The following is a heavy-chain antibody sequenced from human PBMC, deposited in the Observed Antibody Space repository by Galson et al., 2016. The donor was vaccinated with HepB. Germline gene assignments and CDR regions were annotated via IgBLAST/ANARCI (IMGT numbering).Heavy chain of an antibody. V-gene: IGHV6-1*01. Sequence: CAISGDSVSSNSAGWNWIRQSPSRGLEWLGRTFYRSNWPNDYAESVKSRISINPDTSKNQFSLHLNSVTPEDTAVYYCARSYLLGRGFGWWGQGTLVTVSS. J-gene: IGHJ4*02. CDR3: ARSYLLGRGFGW. D-gene: IGHD7-27*01. CDR1: GDSVSSNSAG. CDR2: TFYRSNWPN.